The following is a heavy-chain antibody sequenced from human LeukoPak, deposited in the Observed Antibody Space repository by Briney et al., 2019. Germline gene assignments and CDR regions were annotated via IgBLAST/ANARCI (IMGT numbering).Heavy chain of an antibody. CDR2: TFSSGAT. Sequence: SETLSLTCIVSGGSMSGYYWSWIRQPPGKGLEWIGHTFSSGATTYNPSLKSQVTISVDTSRSQFSLNLSAVTAADTAVYYCARRSRDGYFLYSWGQGTLVTVSS. CDR3: ARRSRDGYFLYS. V-gene: IGHV4-4*09. CDR1: GGSMSGYY. D-gene: IGHD5-24*01. J-gene: IGHJ4*02.